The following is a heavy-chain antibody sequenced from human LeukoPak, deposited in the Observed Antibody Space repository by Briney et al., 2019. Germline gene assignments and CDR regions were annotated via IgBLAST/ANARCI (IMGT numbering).Heavy chain of an antibody. J-gene: IGHJ4*02. V-gene: IGHV3-7*01. D-gene: IGHD3-22*01. CDR1: GFTFSSYW. CDR3: ARAVEDYYDSSGQYYFDY. Sequence: GGSLRLSCAASGFTFSSYWMSWVRQAPGKGLEWVANIKQDGSEKYYVDSVKGRFTISRDNAKNSLYLQMNSLRAEGTAVYYCARAVEDYYDSSGQYYFDYWGQGTLVTVSS. CDR2: IKQDGSEK.